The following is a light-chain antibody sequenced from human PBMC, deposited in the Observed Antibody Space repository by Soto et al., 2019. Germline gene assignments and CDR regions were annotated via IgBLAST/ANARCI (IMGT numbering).Light chain of an antibody. CDR3: SSHTSSTALV. J-gene: IGLJ1*01. V-gene: IGLV2-14*03. Sequence: QSALTQPASVSASPGQSIAISCTGTDSDIGGYDHVPWYQQHPGKAPKLLIYDVTNRPSGVSSRFSGSKAGRTASLTISGLQTEDEADYYCSSHTSSTALVFGTGTKVT. CDR2: DVT. CDR1: DSDIGGYDH.